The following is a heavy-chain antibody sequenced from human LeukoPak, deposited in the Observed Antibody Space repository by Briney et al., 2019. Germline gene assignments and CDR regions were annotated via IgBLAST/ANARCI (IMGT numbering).Heavy chain of an antibody. J-gene: IGHJ3*02. V-gene: IGHV7-4-1*02. CDR1: GYTFTSYA. D-gene: IGHD3-10*01. CDR3: ASVRRFGELAARAFDI. CDR2: INTNTGNP. Sequence: ASVKVSCKASGYTFTSYAMNWVRQAPGQGLEWMGWINTNTGNPTYAQGFTGRFVFSLDTSVSTAYLQISSLKAEDTAVYYCASVRRFGELAARAFDIWGQGTMVTVSS.